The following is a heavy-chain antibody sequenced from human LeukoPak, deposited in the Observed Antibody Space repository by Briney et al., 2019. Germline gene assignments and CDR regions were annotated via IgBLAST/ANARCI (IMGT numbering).Heavy chain of an antibody. Sequence: SETLFLTCTVSGGSISSGDYYWSWIRQPPGKGLEWIGYIYYSGSTYYNPSLKSRVTISVDTSKNQFSLKLSSVTAADTAVYYCARESYYYDSSGYYYFDYWGQGTLVTVSS. CDR2: IYYSGST. V-gene: IGHV4-30-4*01. CDR3: ARESYYYDSSGYYYFDY. D-gene: IGHD3-22*01. CDR1: GGSISSGDYY. J-gene: IGHJ4*02.